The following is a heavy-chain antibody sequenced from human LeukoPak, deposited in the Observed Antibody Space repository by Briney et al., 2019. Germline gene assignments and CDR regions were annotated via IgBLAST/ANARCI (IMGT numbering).Heavy chain of an antibody. CDR1: GFTFSSYW. CDR3: ARVGTIFGVVTHYNMDV. V-gene: IGHV3-7*01. D-gene: IGHD3-3*01. Sequence: GGSLRLSCAASGFTFSSYWMSWVRQAPGKGLEWVANIKHDGSEKYYVDSVKGRFTISRDNAKNSLYLQMNSLRAEDTAVYYCARVGTIFGVVTHYNMDVWGKGTTVIVSS. CDR2: IKHDGSEK. J-gene: IGHJ6*03.